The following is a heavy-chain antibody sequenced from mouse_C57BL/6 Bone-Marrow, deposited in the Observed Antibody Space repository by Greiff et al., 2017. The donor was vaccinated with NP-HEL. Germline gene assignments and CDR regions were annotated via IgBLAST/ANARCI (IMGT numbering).Heavy chain of an antibody. CDR2: INPYNGGT. D-gene: IGHD1-1*01. V-gene: IGHV1-19*01. J-gene: IGHJ1*03. CDR3: MTTVVAHWYFDV. CDR1: GYTFTDYY. Sequence: EVKVVESGPVLVKPGASVKMSCKASGYTFTDYYMNWVKQSHGKSLEWIGVINPYNGGTSSNQKFKGEATLTVDKCSSTAYRELNSLTSGDSAVDYCMTTVVAHWYFDVWGTGTTVTVSA.